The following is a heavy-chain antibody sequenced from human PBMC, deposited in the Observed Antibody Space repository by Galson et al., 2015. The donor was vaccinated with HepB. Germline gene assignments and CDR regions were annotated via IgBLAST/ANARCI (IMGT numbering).Heavy chain of an antibody. CDR2: MNPNSGNT. CDR3: ASLHSSSWYPYYYYGMDV. D-gene: IGHD6-13*01. J-gene: IGHJ6*02. CDR1: GYTFTSYD. Sequence: SCKASGYTFTSYDINWVRQATGQGLEWMGWMNPNSGNTGYAQKFQGRVTMTRNTSISTAYMELSSLRSEDTAVYYCASLHSSSWYPYYYYGMDVWGQGTTVTVSS. V-gene: IGHV1-8*01.